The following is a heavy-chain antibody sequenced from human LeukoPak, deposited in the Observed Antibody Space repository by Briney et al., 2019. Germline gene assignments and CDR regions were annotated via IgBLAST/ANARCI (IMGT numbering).Heavy chain of an antibody. CDR3: AELGITMIGGV. CDR1: GFTFSTYA. CDR2: ISGSGGGT. Sequence: PGGSLRLSCAASGFTFSTYAMSWVRQAPGKGLDWVSTISGSGGGTYYADSVRGRFTISRDNSKNSLYLQMNSLRAEDTAVYYCAELGITMIGGVWGKGTTVTISS. V-gene: IGHV3-23*01. J-gene: IGHJ6*04. D-gene: IGHD3-10*02.